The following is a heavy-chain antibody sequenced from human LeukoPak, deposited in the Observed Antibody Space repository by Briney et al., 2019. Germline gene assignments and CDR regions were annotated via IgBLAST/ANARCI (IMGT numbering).Heavy chain of an antibody. J-gene: IGHJ4*02. CDR3: ARDGSIAVAGGY. V-gene: IGHV1-8*02. CDR2: MNPNSGNT. D-gene: IGHD6-19*01. CDR1: GYTFTSYD. Sequence: AASVKVSCKASGYTFTSYDINWVRQATGQGLEWMGWMNPNSGNTGYAQKFQGRVTMTTDTSTSTAYMELRSLRSDDTAVYYCARDGSIAVAGGYWGQGTLVTVSS.